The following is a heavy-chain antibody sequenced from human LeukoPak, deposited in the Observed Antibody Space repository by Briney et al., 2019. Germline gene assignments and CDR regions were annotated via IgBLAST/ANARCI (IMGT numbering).Heavy chain of an antibody. Sequence: GPVKVSCKASGYIFTDYYMHWVRQAPGQELGWMGRINPNSGGTNYAQKFQGRVTMTRDTSISTAYTELSSLRSEDTAVYYCARGTRRPYYWGQGTMVTVSS. CDR1: GYIFTDYY. CDR3: ARGTRRPYY. CDR2: INPNSGGT. V-gene: IGHV1/OR15-1*01. D-gene: IGHD2-21*01. J-gene: IGHJ3*01.